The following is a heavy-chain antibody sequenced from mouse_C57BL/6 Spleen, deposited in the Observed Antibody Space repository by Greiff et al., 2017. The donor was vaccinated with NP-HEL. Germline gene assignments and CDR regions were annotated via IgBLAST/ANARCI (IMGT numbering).Heavy chain of an antibody. J-gene: IGHJ4*01. CDR3: AREGLYYYGSIGGAMDY. D-gene: IGHD1-1*01. CDR2: ISDGGSYT. CDR1: GFTFSSYA. V-gene: IGHV5-4*01. Sequence: EVNVVESGGGLVKPGGSLKLSCAASGFTFSSYAMSWVRQTPEKRLEWVATISDGGSYTYYPDNVKGRFTISRDNAKNNLYLQMSHLKSEDTAMYYCAREGLYYYGSIGGAMDYWGQGTSVTVSS.